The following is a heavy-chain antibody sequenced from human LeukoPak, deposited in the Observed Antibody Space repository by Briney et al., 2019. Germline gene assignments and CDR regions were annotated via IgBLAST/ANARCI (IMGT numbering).Heavy chain of an antibody. J-gene: IGHJ4*02. V-gene: IGHV1-2*02. CDR3: ARERIAGATPSFDY. Sequence: GASVKVSCKASGYTFTGYYMHWVRQAPGQGLEWMGWINPNSGGTNYAQKFQGRVTMTRDTSISTAYMELSRLRSDDTAVYYCARERIAGATPSFDYWGQGTLVTVSS. D-gene: IGHD1-26*01. CDR1: GYTFTGYY. CDR2: INPNSGGT.